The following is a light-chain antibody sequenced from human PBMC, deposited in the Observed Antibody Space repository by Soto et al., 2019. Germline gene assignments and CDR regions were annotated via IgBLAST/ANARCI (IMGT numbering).Light chain of an antibody. CDR1: QSVSSSY. CDR3: QQYGNSPPNT. CDR2: GAS. Sequence: EIVLTQSPGTLSLCPGERATLSCRASQSVSSSYLAWYQQKPGQAPRLLIYGASSRATGIPDRFSGSGSGTDFTLTISRLEPEDFAEYFCQQYGNSPPNTFGQGTKVEIK. V-gene: IGKV3-20*01. J-gene: IGKJ2*01.